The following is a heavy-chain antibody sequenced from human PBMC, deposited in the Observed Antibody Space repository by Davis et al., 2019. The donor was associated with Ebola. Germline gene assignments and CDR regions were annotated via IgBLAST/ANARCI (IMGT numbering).Heavy chain of an antibody. V-gene: IGHV3-66*02. J-gene: IGHJ4*02. CDR1: GFTVSSNH. CDR3: ARGNSANWGSFFDY. D-gene: IGHD7-27*01. Sequence: GGSLRLSCAASGFTVSSNHMSWVRQAPGKGLEWVSVIYDRSTAYADSVKGRFTISRDNSKNTLYLQMNSLRSEDTALYYCARGNSANWGSFFDYWGQGTLVSVSS. CDR2: IYDRST.